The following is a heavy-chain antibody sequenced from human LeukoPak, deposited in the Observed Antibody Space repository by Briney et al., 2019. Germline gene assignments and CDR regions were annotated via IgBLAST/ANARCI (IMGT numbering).Heavy chain of an antibody. D-gene: IGHD6-19*01. CDR2: INPSGGST. V-gene: IGHV1-46*01. Sequence: ASVKVSCKASGYTFTSYYMHWVRQAPEQGLEWMGIINPSGGSTSYAQKFQGRVTMTRDTSTSTVYMELSSLRSEDTAVYYCARAVAGHPHFDYWGQGTLVTVSS. J-gene: IGHJ4*02. CDR1: GYTFTSYY. CDR3: ARAVAGHPHFDY.